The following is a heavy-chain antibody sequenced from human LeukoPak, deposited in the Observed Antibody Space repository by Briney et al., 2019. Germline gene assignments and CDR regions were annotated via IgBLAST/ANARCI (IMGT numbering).Heavy chain of an antibody. V-gene: IGHV3-23*01. CDR3: VKDLFCSSTSCYMFDY. CDR2: ISSNGGTT. Sequence: RGSLRLSCAASVFTFSNYPMSSVRQAPGKGLEGVSAISSNGGTTSYADSEKGRFPISRDNSKTTLYLEMHSLSGEDVALYYCVKDLFCSSTSCYMFDYWGRGTEVSVFS. CDR1: VFTFSNYP. D-gene: IGHD2-2*02. J-gene: IGHJ4*02.